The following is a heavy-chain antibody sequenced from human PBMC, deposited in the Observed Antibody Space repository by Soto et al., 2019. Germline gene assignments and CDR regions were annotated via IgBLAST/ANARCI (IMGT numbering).Heavy chain of an antibody. Sequence: EVQLVESGGGLVKPGGSLRLSCAASGFTFSSYSMNWVRQAPGKGLEWVSSISSSSSYIYYAASVKGRFTNSRDTPKNSLHLQMNGLRAEHTAVYYCARDRGGDLKAFEIWGQGTMVTVSS. D-gene: IGHD3-10*01. V-gene: IGHV3-21*01. CDR2: ISSSSSYI. CDR3: ARDRGGDLKAFEI. J-gene: IGHJ3*02. CDR1: GFTFSSYS.